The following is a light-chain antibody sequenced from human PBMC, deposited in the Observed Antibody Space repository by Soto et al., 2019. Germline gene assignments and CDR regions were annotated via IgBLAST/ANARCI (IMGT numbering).Light chain of an antibody. Sequence: QSALTQPPSVSGAPGQRVTISCTGSSSNIGAGYDVHWYQQLPGTAPKLLIYGNSNRPSGVPDRFSGSKSGTSASLAITGRQAEDEADYYCQSYDSSLSGGVFGGGTKVTVL. J-gene: IGLJ3*02. CDR1: SSNIGAGYD. V-gene: IGLV1-40*01. CDR3: QSYDSSLSGGV. CDR2: GNS.